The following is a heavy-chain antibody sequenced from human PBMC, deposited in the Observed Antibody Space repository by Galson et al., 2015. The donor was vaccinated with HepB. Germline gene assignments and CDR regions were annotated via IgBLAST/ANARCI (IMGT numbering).Heavy chain of an antibody. Sequence: SLRLSCAASGFTFDDYAMHWVRQAPGKGLEWVSGISWNSGSIAYADSVKGRFTISRDSAKNSLYLQMNSLRAEDAALYFCSKVRRGYDLSQPYFDYWGQGTLVTVSS. CDR1: GFTFDDYA. D-gene: IGHD5-12*01. J-gene: IGHJ4*02. V-gene: IGHV3-9*01. CDR3: SKVRRGYDLSQPYFDY. CDR2: ISWNSGSI.